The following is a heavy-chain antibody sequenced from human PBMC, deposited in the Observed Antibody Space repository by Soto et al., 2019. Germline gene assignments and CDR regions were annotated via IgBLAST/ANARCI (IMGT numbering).Heavy chain of an antibody. CDR2: IYSGGST. D-gene: IGHD6-19*01. J-gene: IGHJ6*02. Sequence: GGSLRLSCAASGFTFSSYAMSWVRQAPGKGLEWVSVIYSGGSTYYADSVKGRFTISRDNSKNTLYLQMNSLRAEDTAVYYCARGRIAVAGKGRTDYYYGMDVWGQGTTVTVSS. V-gene: IGHV3-66*01. CDR3: ARGRIAVAGKGRTDYYYGMDV. CDR1: GFTFSSYA.